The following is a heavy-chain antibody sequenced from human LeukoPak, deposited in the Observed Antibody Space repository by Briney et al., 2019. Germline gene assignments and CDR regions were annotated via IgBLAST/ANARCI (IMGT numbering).Heavy chain of an antibody. CDR1: GFTFSSYA. D-gene: IGHD2-15*01. J-gene: IGHJ4*02. CDR3: AKGVVVVAAKYYFDY. Sequence: GGSLRLSCAASGFTFSSYAMNWVRQAPGKGLEWVSAISGSGSGTYYADSVKGRFTISRDNSKNTLYLQMNSLRAQDTAVYYCAKGVVVVAAKYYFDYWGQGTLVTVSS. V-gene: IGHV3-23*01. CDR2: ISGSGSGT.